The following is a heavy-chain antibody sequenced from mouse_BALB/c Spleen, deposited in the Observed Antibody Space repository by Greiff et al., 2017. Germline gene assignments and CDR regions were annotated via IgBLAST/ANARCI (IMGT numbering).Heavy chain of an antibody. Sequence: VQLQQSGPGLVKPSQSLSLTCSVTGYSITSGYYWNWIRQFPGNKLEWMGYISYDGSNNYNPSLKNRISITRDTSKNQFFLKLNSVTTEDTATYYCARDGGNYDPSFDYWGQGTTLTVSS. CDR2: ISYDGSN. J-gene: IGHJ2*01. D-gene: IGHD2-1*01. CDR1: GYSITSGYY. V-gene: IGHV3-6*02. CDR3: ARDGGNYDPSFDY.